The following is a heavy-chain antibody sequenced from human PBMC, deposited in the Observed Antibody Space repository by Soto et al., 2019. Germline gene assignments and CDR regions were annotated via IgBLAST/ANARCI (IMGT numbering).Heavy chain of an antibody. CDR2: VYYIGST. D-gene: IGHD6-6*01. CDR1: GGSINNYF. CDR3: ARDASSTPSDRYRPGDYFDS. V-gene: IGHV4-59*01. Sequence: SETLSLTCTVSGGSINNYFWSWIRQPPGGGLEWIGYVYYIGSTSYTPSPKSRVTISVDTSKNQFSLELGSVTAADTAIYYCARDASSTPSDRYRPGDYFDSWGQGAPVTVSS. J-gene: IGHJ4*02.